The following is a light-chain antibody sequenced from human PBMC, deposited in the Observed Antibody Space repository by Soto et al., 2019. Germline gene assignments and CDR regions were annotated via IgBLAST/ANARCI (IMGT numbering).Light chain of an antibody. CDR2: EVS. CDR1: SSDVGSYNF. CDR3: CSYAGSNTLL. V-gene: IGLV2-23*01. J-gene: IGLJ2*01. Sequence: QSALTQPASVSGSPGQSITISCTGTSSDVGSYNFVSWYQHHPGKAPTMMIYEVSKRPSEISNRFSGSKSGNTASLTISGLKAEDEADYYCCSYAGSNTLLFGGGTQLTVL.